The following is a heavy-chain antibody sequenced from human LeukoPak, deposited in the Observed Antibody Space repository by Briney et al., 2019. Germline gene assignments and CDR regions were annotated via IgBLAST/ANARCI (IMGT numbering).Heavy chain of an antibody. CDR2: IDTNTGNP. Sequence: ASVKVSCKASGYTFTNHAINWVRQAPGQGLEYMGWIDTNTGNPTYAQAFTGRIVFFLDTSVSTAYLQIRSLKAEDTAVYFCARRSMVQHMDVWGKGTTVIVSS. CDR1: GYTFTNHA. D-gene: IGHD3-10*01. CDR3: ARRSMVQHMDV. J-gene: IGHJ6*03. V-gene: IGHV7-4-1*02.